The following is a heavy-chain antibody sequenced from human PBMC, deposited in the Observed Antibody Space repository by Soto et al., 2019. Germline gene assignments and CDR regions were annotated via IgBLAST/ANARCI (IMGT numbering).Heavy chain of an antibody. CDR1: GGSISSYY. J-gene: IGHJ4*02. D-gene: IGHD2-15*01. CDR3: ARHRPYSSPFYFDY. Sequence: SQTMSLTCTVAGGSISSYYWSWISQPPGKGLEWIGYIYYTGSTNYNPSLKSRVTISVDTSKKQFSLKLSSVTAADTPVYYWARHRPYSSPFYFDYWRQGTQVTVSS. V-gene: IGHV4-59*08. CDR2: IYYTGST.